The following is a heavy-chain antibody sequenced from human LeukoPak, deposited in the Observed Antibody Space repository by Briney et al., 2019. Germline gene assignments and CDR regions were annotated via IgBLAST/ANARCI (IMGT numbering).Heavy chain of an antibody. CDR1: GFTFRDYY. CDR3: ARVEYYYGSGSYPDY. D-gene: IGHD3-10*01. Sequence: PGGSLRLSCAASGFTFRDYYMSWIRQASGRGLEWVSYISSSGSTIYYADSVKGRFTISRDNAKNSLYLQMNSLRAEDTAVYYCARVEYYYGSGSYPDYWGQGTLVTVSS. CDR2: ISSSGSTI. J-gene: IGHJ4*02. V-gene: IGHV3-11*01.